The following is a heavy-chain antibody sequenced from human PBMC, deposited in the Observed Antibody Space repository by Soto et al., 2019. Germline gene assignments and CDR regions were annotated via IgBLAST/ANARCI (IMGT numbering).Heavy chain of an antibody. D-gene: IGHD2-2*01. J-gene: IGHJ4*02. CDR2: IIPVFGRV. CDR3: ADLSLGYCSSTTCPPDY. CDR1: GGPFNTYA. Sequence: QVQLVQSGAEVKKPGSSVKVSCKASGGPFNTYAISWVRQAPGQGLEWMGGIIPVFGRVSYAQKFQGRVTXTXXDSTSTAYMELSSLRSDDTAIYYCADLSLGYCSSTTCPPDYWGQGTLVTVSS. V-gene: IGHV1-69*05.